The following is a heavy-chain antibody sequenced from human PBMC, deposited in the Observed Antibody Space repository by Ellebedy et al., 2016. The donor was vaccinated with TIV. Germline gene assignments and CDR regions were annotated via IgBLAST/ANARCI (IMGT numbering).Heavy chain of an antibody. D-gene: IGHD3-10*01. CDR3: ARDRRDGPGSYSPFYYYYGLDV. J-gene: IGHJ6*02. CDR1: GFRLSDNY. Sequence: PGGSLRLSCEVSGFRLSDNYVNWVRQAPGKGLEWVSLINNGGGTDYADSVKGRFTISRQNSKNTVFLQMNNLRLEDTAIYYCARDRRDGPGSYSPFYYYYGLDVWGQGTTVIVSS. V-gene: IGHV3-53*04. CDR2: INNGGGT.